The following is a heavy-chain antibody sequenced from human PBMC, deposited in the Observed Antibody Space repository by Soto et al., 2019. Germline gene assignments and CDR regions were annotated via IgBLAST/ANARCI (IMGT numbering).Heavy chain of an antibody. D-gene: IGHD6-19*01. Sequence: QMQLVQSGPEVKKPGTSVKVSCKASGFTFTSSAMQWVRQARGQRLEWIGWIVVGSGNTNYAQKFQERVTITRDMSTSTAYMELSSLRSEDTAVYYCAALAVAAKCFVYAFDIWGQGTMVTVSS. CDR2: IVVGSGNT. CDR3: AALAVAAKCFVYAFDI. CDR1: GFTFTSSA. J-gene: IGHJ3*02. V-gene: IGHV1-58*02.